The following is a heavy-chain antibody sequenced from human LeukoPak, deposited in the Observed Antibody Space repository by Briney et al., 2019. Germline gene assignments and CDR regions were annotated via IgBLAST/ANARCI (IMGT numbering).Heavy chain of an antibody. D-gene: IGHD5-18*01. Sequence: SETLSLTCAVYGGSFSGYYWSWIRQPPGKGLEWIGEINHSGSTNYNPSLKSRVTISVDTSKNQFSLKLSSVTAADTAVYYCASRGYSYGYADYWGQGTLVTVSS. CDR3: ASRGYSYGYADY. J-gene: IGHJ4*02. V-gene: IGHV4-34*01. CDR2: INHSGST. CDR1: GGSFSGYY.